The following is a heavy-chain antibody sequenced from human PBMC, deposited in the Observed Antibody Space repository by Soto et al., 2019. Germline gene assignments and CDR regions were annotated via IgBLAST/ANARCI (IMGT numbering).Heavy chain of an antibody. D-gene: IGHD4-17*01. J-gene: IGHJ4*02. CDR3: AKVPSTGDYGDYVQSWGDYYFDY. V-gene: IGHV3-23*01. Sequence: VQLQESGPGLVKPSQTLSLTCTVSGGSISSGGYYWSWVRQAPGKGLEWVSAISGSGGSTYYAASVKGRFTISRDNSKNTLYLQMNSLRAEDTAVYYCAKVPSTGDYGDYVQSWGDYYFDYWGQGTLVTVSS. CDR2: ISGSGGST. CDR1: GGSISSGGYY.